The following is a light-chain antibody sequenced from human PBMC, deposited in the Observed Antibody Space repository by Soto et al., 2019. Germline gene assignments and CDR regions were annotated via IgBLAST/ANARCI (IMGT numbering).Light chain of an antibody. CDR2: AAS. Sequence: DIQLTQSPSSLSASVGDRVTITCRASHTITTFLHWYRQTPGKAPDLLVYAASSLQSGVSSRFSGSGSGTDFTLTISSLRPEDFANFYCQQTSSTPPTFVQGTTLEIK. CDR3: QQTSSTPPT. V-gene: IGKV1-39*01. CDR1: HTITTF. J-gene: IGKJ2*01.